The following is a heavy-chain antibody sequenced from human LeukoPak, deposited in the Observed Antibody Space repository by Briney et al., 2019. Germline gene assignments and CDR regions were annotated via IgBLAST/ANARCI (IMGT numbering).Heavy chain of an antibody. CDR1: GYTCTSYD. CDR3: ARKSSWSQATDY. J-gene: IGHJ4*02. Sequence: ASVKVSCKASGYTCTSYDINWVRQATGQGLEWMGWMNPNSGNTGYAQKFQGRVTMTRNTSISTAYMELSSLRSEDTAVYYCARKSSWSQATDYWGQGTLVTVSS. CDR2: MNPNSGNT. D-gene: IGHD6-13*01. V-gene: IGHV1-8*01.